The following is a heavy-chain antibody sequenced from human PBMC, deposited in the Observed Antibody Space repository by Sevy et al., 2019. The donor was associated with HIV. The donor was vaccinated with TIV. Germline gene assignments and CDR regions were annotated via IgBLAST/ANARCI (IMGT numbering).Heavy chain of an antibody. J-gene: IGHJ3*02. CDR2: ISSKGGST. V-gene: IGHV3-64D*06. CDR3: VKGSYSYGDKDYDAFDI. CDR1: GFTFSSYA. Sequence: GGSLRLSCSASGFTFSSYAMHWVRQAPGKGLEYVSAISSKGGSTYYADSVKGRFTISRDNSKNTLYLQMSSLRAEDTAVYYCVKGSYSYGDKDYDAFDIWGQRTMVTVSS. D-gene: IGHD5-18*01.